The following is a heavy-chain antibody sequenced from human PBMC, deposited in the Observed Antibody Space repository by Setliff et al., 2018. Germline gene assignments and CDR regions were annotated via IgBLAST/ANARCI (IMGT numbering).Heavy chain of an antibody. CDR2: INQGGGAQ. CDR1: GFTFSSHT. D-gene: IGHD3-3*01. J-gene: IGHJ5*02. CDR3: ARDVFDFRTGQAGP. V-gene: IGHV3-7*01. Sequence: PGGSLRLSCAASGFTFSSHTMNWVRQAPGKGLEWVANINQGGGAQFYVDSVQGRFTISRDNAKNSLYLQMNSLRVEDTAVYYCARDVFDFRTGQAGPWGQGTLVTVSS.